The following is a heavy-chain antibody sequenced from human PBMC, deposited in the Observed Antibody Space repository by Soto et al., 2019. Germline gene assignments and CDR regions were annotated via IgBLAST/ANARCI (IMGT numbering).Heavy chain of an antibody. CDR3: ARDVRSVVAATPHYYYYMDL. Sequence: EVQLVESGGGLVQPGGSLRLSCAASGFTFSSYSMNWVRQAPGKGLEWVSYISSSSSTIYYADSVKGRFTISRDNAKNSLYLQMNSLRAEDTAVYYCARDVRSVVAATPHYYYYMDLWGKGTTVTVSS. D-gene: IGHD2-15*01. V-gene: IGHV3-48*01. J-gene: IGHJ6*03. CDR2: ISSSSSTI. CDR1: GFTFSSYS.